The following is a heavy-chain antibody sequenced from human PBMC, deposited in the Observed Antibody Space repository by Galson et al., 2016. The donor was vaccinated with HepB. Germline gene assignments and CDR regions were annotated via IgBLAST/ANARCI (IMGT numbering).Heavy chain of an antibody. CDR2: IDWNGNK. Sequence: PALVKPTQTLTMTCTFSGFSLSTSGMAVSWIRQLPGKALEWLVVIDWNGNKFYSPSPTTRLTISKDTSKNQVVLTLTNMYPVDTATYFCARYLRSHGYYVMDVWGQGTTVTVSS. CDR1: GFSLSTSGMA. V-gene: IGHV2-70*01. J-gene: IGHJ6*02. D-gene: IGHD4-17*01. CDR3: ARYLRSHGYYVMDV.